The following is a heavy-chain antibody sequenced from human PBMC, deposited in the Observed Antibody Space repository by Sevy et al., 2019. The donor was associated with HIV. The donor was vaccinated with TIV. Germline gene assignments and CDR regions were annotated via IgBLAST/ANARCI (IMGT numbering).Heavy chain of an antibody. Sequence: GGSLRLSCAASGFTFSTYWMTWVRQAPGQGLEWVANIKEDGSAKYYVDSVKGRFTISRDNAKNSLYLQVNNLRAEDTAVYYCARDTPGYDGYDHWGQGTLVTVSS. J-gene: IGHJ5*02. CDR3: ARDTPGYDGYDH. D-gene: IGHD3-16*01. V-gene: IGHV3-7*01. CDR2: IKEDGSAK. CDR1: GFTFSTYW.